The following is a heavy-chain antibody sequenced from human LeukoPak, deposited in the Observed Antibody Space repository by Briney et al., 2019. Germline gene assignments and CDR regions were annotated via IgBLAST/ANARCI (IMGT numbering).Heavy chain of an antibody. Sequence: GGSLRLSCADSQLTFNGSWMNWVRQAPGKGLEWVANMDPTGSQKRYVDSVKGRFAISKDNPGASLYLDMHSLRAEDTAIYYCAIWTSGNYWGQGTLVTVSS. CDR3: AIWTSGNY. D-gene: IGHD1-1*01. V-gene: IGHV3-7*01. J-gene: IGHJ4*02. CDR1: QLTFNGSW. CDR2: MDPTGSQK.